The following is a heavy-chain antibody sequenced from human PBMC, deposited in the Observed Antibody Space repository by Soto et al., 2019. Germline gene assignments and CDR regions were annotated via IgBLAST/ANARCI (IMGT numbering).Heavy chain of an antibody. D-gene: IGHD2-15*01. CDR1: GFTFSSYG. J-gene: IGHJ6*02. Sequence: GGSLRPSCAAPGFTFSSYGMHWVCVAPGKGLEWVAVISYDGSNKYYADSVKGRVTISRDNSKNTLDLQMNSLRAEDTAVYYCAKHPGIVVVVAATHRMDVWAQATTLTTSS. CDR3: AKHPGIVVVVAATHRMDV. CDR2: ISYDGSNK. V-gene: IGHV3-30*18.